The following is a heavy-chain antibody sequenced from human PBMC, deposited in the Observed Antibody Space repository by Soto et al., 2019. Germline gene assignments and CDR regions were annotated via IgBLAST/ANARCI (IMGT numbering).Heavy chain of an antibody. CDR2: IQSDGSSI. CDR1: GFTFNHYW. J-gene: IGHJ4*02. CDR3: ARSGGIDY. Sequence: EVQLVESGGGLVQPGGSLRLSCAASGFTFNHYWIHWVRQVPGKGLMWVSRIQSDGSSIDYADSVKGRFTISRDNAKNTVYLQINSLRVEDSAMYYCARSGGIDYWGQGTLVTVSS. V-gene: IGHV3-74*01. D-gene: IGHD6-25*01.